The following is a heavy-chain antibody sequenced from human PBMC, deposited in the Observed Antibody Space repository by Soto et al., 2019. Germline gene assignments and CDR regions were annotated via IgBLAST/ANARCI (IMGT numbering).Heavy chain of an antibody. CDR2: ISNDGSTT. J-gene: IGHJ5*02. Sequence: GGSLRLSCAASGFTLSSNSMAGVRQAPGKRLQWVSGISNDGSTTFYIDSVRGRFTISRDTSTNTLYLQMDSLRVEDTAVYFCAKWSGFGDAWGQGTLVTVSS. D-gene: IGHD3-10*01. CDR1: GFTLSSNS. CDR3: AKWSGFGDA. V-gene: IGHV3-23*01.